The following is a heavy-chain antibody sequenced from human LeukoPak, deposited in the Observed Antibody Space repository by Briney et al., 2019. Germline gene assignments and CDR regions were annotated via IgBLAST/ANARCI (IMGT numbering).Heavy chain of an antibody. D-gene: IGHD2/OR15-2a*01. J-gene: IGHJ4*02. CDR2: ITSGGSNI. Sequence: GGSLRLSCTASGFSFSASAMHWVRQAPGKGLEWLSFITSGGSNIDYADSVRGRFTISRDNVNNTLFLQMNSLRIEDTAVYYCARLRIYDDMEYWGQGTLVTVSS. CDR1: GFSFSASA. CDR3: ARLRIYDDMEY. V-gene: IGHV3-48*01.